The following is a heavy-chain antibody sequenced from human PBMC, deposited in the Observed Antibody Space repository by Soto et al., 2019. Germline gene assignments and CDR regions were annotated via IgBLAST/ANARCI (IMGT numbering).Heavy chain of an antibody. CDR2: IKSKTDGGTT. V-gene: IGHV3-15*01. Sequence: PGGSLRLSCAASGFTFSNAWMSWVRQAPGKGLEWVGRIKSKTDGGTTDYAAPVKGRFTISRDDSKNTLYLQMNSLKTEDTAVYYCTTVDLSGYEYYFDYWGQGTLVTVSS. CDR3: TTVDLSGYEYYFDY. D-gene: IGHD5-12*01. J-gene: IGHJ4*02. CDR1: GFTFSNAW.